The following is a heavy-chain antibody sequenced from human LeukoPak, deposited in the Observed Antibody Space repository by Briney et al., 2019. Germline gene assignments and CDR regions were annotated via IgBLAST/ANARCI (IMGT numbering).Heavy chain of an antibody. CDR1: GFTFSTFG. CDR3: ARDRASNSYFDY. Sequence: GGSLRLSCAPSGFTFSTFGMHWVRQAPGKGLEWVSVIWSDASNQNYADSVKGRFTISRDNSKNTLFLQMDSLTADDTAVYYCARDRASNSYFDYWGQGTLVTVSS. CDR2: IWSDASNQ. D-gene: IGHD2-2*01. J-gene: IGHJ4*02. V-gene: IGHV3-33*01.